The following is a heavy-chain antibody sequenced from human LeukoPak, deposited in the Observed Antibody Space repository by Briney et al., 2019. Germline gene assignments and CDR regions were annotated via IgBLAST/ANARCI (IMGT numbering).Heavy chain of an antibody. J-gene: IGHJ4*02. CDR3: VKGGYGGYTLGIDY. D-gene: IGHD5-12*01. V-gene: IGHV3-64D*06. CDR2: ISTSGGSS. Sequence: GGSLRLSCAASGFTVSSNYMSWVRQAPGKGLEYVSAISTSGGSSYYADSVKDRFTISRENSKNTLYLQMSSVRAEDTAVYYCVKGGYGGYTLGIDYWGQGTLVTVSS. CDR1: GFTVSSNY.